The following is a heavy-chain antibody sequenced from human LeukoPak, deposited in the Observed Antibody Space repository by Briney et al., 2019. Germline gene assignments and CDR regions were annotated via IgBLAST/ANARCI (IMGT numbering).Heavy chain of an antibody. Sequence: GGSLRLSCVASGFTFRSYPMTWVRQVPGKGLEWVASLTGSGQTTQYADSVKGRFTISRDNSKNTLYLQMSSLRAEDTAIYYCVKEIYSYDKYYYFCAMDVWGQGTTVTVSS. D-gene: IGHD5-18*01. V-gene: IGHV3-23*01. CDR1: GFTFRSYP. J-gene: IGHJ6*02. CDR2: LTGSGQTT. CDR3: VKEIYSYDKYYYFCAMDV.